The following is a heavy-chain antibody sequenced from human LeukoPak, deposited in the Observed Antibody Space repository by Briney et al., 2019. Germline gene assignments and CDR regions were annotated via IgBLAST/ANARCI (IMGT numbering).Heavy chain of an antibody. CDR3: ARWDVYYYDKTGFAP. CDR1: GGSISSYY. D-gene: IGHD3-22*01. Sequence: SETLSLTCTVSGGSISSYYWSWIRQPPGKGLEWIGYIYYSGSTNYNPSLKSRVTISVDTSKNQFSLKLSSVTAADTAVYYCARWDVYYYDKTGFAPWGQGSLVTVSS. CDR2: IYYSGST. J-gene: IGHJ5*02. V-gene: IGHV4-59*01.